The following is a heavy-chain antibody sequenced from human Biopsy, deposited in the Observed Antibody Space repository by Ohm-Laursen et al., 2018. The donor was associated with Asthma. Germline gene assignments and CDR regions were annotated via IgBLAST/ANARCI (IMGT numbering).Heavy chain of an antibody. Sequence: GTLSLTCTVSGGSISSSSYYWGWIRQPPGKGLAWIGHIYYTGTTNYSPSLKSHATISVDRSKNQFSLKLTSVTAADTAVYYCAKQQFATSPDEYWGRGTLVTVSS. D-gene: IGHD5-24*01. J-gene: IGHJ4*02. CDR2: IYYTGTT. CDR3: AKQQFATSPDEY. V-gene: IGHV4-39*01. CDR1: GGSISSSSYY.